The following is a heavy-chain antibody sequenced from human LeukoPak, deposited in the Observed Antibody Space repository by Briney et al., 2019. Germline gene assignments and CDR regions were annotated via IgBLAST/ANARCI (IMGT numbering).Heavy chain of an antibody. D-gene: IGHD2-15*01. V-gene: IGHV4-4*07. CDR3: ARASLSIGGYSSFDY. J-gene: IGHJ4*02. Sequence: SETLSLTCTVSGGSIRRHYWSWIRQSAGEGLEWIGRIYKSGSNSENTNYNPSLESRVTVAADTSNNRFSLTLSSVTAADTAVYYCARASLSIGGYSSFDYWGQGILVTVSS. CDR1: GGSIRRHY. CDR2: IYKSGSNSENT.